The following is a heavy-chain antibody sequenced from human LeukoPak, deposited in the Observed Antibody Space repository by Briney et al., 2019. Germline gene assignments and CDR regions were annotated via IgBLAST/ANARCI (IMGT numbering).Heavy chain of an antibody. CDR1: GFTFSSYG. CDR2: IRYDGSNK. CDR3: SEDFSAAAGNFDY. V-gene: IGHV3-30*02. J-gene: IGHJ4*02. D-gene: IGHD6-13*01. Sequence: GGSLRLSCAASGFTFSSYGMHWLRQAPGKGLEGVAFIRYDGSNKYYADSVKGRFTISRDNSKNTLYLQMNSLRAEDTAVYYCSEDFSAAAGNFDYWGQGTLVTVSS.